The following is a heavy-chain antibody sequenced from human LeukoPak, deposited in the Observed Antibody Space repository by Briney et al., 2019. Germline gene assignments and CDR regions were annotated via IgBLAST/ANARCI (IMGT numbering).Heavy chain of an antibody. J-gene: IGHJ4*02. V-gene: IGHV4-31*03. Sequence: SETLSLTCTVSGGSISSGGYYWSWIRQHPGKGLEWIGYIYYSGSTYYNPSLKSRVTISVDTSKNQFSLKLSSATAADTAVYYCASLSIVGATLDYWGQGTLVTVSS. CDR2: IYYSGST. CDR1: GGSISSGGYY. CDR3: ASLSIVGATLDY. D-gene: IGHD1-26*01.